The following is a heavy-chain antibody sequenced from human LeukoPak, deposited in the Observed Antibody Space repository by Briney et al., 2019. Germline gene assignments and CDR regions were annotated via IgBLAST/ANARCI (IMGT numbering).Heavy chain of an antibody. J-gene: IGHJ3*02. CDR2: IYTSGST. CDR3: ARVRAGTGAFDI. V-gene: IGHV4-59*10. D-gene: IGHD6-19*01. Sequence: SETLSLTCAVYGGSFSGYYWSWIRQPAGKGLEWIGRIYTSGSTNYNPSLKSRVTMSVDTSKNQFSLKLSSVTAADTAVYYCARVRAGTGAFDIWGQGTMVTVSS. CDR1: GGSFSGYY.